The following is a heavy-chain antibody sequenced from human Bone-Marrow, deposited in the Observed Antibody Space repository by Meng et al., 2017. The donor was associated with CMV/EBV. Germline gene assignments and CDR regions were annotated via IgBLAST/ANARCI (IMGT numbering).Heavy chain of an antibody. CDR1: GFTFSSYA. Sequence: GGSLRFSCAASGFTFSSYAMSWVRQAPGKGLEWVSAISGSGGSTYYADSVKGRFTISRDNSKNTLYLQMNSLRAEDTAVYYCAKKLVSSSGYYYPSYWGQGTLVTVSS. J-gene: IGHJ4*02. CDR2: ISGSGGST. CDR3: AKKLVSSSGYYYPSY. V-gene: IGHV3-23*01. D-gene: IGHD3-22*01.